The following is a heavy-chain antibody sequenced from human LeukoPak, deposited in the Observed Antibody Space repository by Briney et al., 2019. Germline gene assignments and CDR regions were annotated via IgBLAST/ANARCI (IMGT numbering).Heavy chain of an antibody. J-gene: IGHJ5*02. D-gene: IGHD3-10*01. Sequence: SSPTLVNPTQTLTLTCTFSGCSLRTRGEGVGWIRQPPGKALEWLSLIYWDDDKRYSPSLKSRLTITKDTSKNQVVLTMTNMDPVDTATYYCAHTAHYYGSSDWFDPWGQGTLVTVSS. CDR3: AHTAHYYGSSDWFDP. CDR2: IYWDDDK. V-gene: IGHV2-5*02. CDR1: GCSLRTRGEG.